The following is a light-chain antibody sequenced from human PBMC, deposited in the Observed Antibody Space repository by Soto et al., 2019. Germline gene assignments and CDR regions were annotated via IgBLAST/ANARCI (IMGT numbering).Light chain of an antibody. Sequence: EIVMTQSPATLSVSPGERATLSGRASQSVRSSLLAWYQQKPGQAPSLLIYGASSRTTGIPARFSGSGSGTEITLNIKSLQSEDFAVYYCQQYSNRPLTFGGGNTV. CDR1: QSVRSS. CDR3: QQYSNRPLT. J-gene: IGKJ4*01. CDR2: GAS. V-gene: IGKV3-15*01.